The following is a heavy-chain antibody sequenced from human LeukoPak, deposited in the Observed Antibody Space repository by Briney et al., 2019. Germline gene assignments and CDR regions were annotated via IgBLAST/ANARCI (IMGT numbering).Heavy chain of an antibody. CDR3: ARLNTIGGTYPHNDY. V-gene: IGHV4-59*01. Sequence: SETLSLTCTVSGGSISGYYWSWIRQPPGGGLEYIGYIYYSGNTNYNPALQSRVTISVDTSKNQFSLNLNSVTAADTAVYYCARLNTIGGTYPHNDYWGQGILVTVSS. J-gene: IGHJ4*02. D-gene: IGHD1-26*01. CDR1: GGSISGYY. CDR2: IYYSGNT.